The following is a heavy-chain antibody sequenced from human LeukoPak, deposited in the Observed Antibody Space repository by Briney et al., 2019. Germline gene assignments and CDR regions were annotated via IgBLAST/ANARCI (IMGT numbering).Heavy chain of an antibody. CDR1: GYTFTGYY. D-gene: IGHD3-9*01. V-gene: IGHV1-2*02. Sequence: GASVKVSCKASGYTFTGYYMHWVRQAPGQGLEWMGWINPNSGGTNYAQKFQGRVTMTRDMSTSTVYMELSSLRSEDTAVYYCARDGLEVTYYDILTGYYQYNNWFDPWGQGTLVTVSS. CDR3: ARDGLEVTYYDILTGYYQYNNWFDP. CDR2: INPNSGGT. J-gene: IGHJ5*02.